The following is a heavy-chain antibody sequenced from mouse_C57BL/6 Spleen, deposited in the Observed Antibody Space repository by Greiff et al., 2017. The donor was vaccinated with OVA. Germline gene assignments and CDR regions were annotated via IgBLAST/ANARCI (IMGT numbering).Heavy chain of an antibody. D-gene: IGHD3-3*01. CDR2: ISNGGGST. CDR1: GFTFSDYY. V-gene: IGHV5-12*01. CDR3: ARHRGYFDV. J-gene: IGHJ1*03. Sequence: EVQLVESGGGLVQPGGSLKLSCAASGFTFSDYYMYWVRQTPEQRLEWVAYISNGGGSTYYPDTVKGRFTIPRDNAKNTLYLQMSRKKAEDTAMYYCARHRGYFDVWGTGTTVTVSS.